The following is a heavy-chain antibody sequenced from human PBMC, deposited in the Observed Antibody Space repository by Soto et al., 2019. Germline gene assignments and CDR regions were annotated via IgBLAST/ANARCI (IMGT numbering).Heavy chain of an antibody. CDR1: GFTFDDYA. CDR3: VKDSTVSGVRQGLDF. Sequence: GGSLRLSCAVSGFTFDDYAMHWVRQAPGKGLEWVAGIIWNSAYIVYADSVKGRFTISRDNAKNSLYLQMNSLRAEDTALYYCVKDSTVSGVRQGLDFWGRGTLVTVSS. J-gene: IGHJ4*02. CDR2: IIWNSAYI. D-gene: IGHD6-19*01. V-gene: IGHV3-9*01.